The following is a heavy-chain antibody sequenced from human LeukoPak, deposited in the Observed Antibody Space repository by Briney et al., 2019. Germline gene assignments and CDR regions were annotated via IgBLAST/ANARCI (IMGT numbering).Heavy chain of an antibody. D-gene: IGHD4-17*01. CDR3: AKDTYYGDFTAFDY. J-gene: IGHJ4*02. V-gene: IGHV3-9*01. Sequence: PGGSLRLSCAASGFTFDDYAMHWVRQAPGKGLEWVSGISWNSGSIGYADSVKGRFTISRDNAKNSLYLQMNSLRAEDTALYYCAKDTYYGDFTAFDYWGQGTRVTVSS. CDR2: ISWNSGSI. CDR1: GFTFDDYA.